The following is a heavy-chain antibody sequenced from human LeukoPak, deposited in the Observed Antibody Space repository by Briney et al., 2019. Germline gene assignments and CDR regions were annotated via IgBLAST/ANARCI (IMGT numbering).Heavy chain of an antibody. CDR1: GFTFSSYS. D-gene: IGHD3-22*01. J-gene: IGHJ4*02. CDR3: ARDLRTDPYYYDSSGPLRDY. CDR2: ISSSSSYI. V-gene: IGHV3-21*01. Sequence: GGSLRLSCAASGFTFSSYSMNWVRQAPGKGLEWVSSISSSSSYIYYADSVKGRFTISRDNAKNSLYLQMNSLRAEDTAAYYCARDLRTDPYYYDSSGPLRDYWGQGTLVTVSS.